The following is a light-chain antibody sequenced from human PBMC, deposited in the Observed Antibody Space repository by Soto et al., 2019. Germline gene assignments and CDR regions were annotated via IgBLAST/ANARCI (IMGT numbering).Light chain of an antibody. CDR3: SSYTSSSTPV. CDR1: SSDVGGYNY. CDR2: EVS. J-gene: IGLJ1*01. V-gene: IGLV2-14*01. Sequence: QSALTQPASVSGSPGQSITISCTGTSSDVGGYNYVSWYQQHPGKAPKLMIFEVSNRPSGVSHRFSGSKSGNTASLTISLLHAEDQADYYCSSYTSSSTPVFGSGTKLTVL.